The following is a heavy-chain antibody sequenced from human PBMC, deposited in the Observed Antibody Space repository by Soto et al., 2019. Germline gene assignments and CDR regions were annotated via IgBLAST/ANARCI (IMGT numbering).Heavy chain of an antibody. Sequence: GASLKISCKGSGYSFTGYWISWVRQMPGKGLEWMGRIDPSDSYTNYSPSFQGHVTISADKSISTAYLQWSSLKASDTAMYYCARTLTTSYYYYGMDVWGQGTTGTVAS. CDR1: GYSFTGYW. D-gene: IGHD4-4*01. CDR3: ARTLTTSYYYYGMDV. J-gene: IGHJ6*02. V-gene: IGHV5-10-1*01. CDR2: IDPSDSYT.